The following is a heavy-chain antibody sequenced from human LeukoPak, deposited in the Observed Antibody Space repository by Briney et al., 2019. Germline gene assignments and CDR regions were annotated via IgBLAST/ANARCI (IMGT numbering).Heavy chain of an antibody. V-gene: IGHV3-74*01. Sequence: PGGSLRLSCAASGLTFSSHWMHWVRQAPGKGLVWVSRITNDGSSTTYADSVKGRFTISRDNSKNTLYLQMNSLRAEDTAVYYCAKLPLEYSSSNFDYWGQGTLVTVSS. D-gene: IGHD6-6*01. CDR3: AKLPLEYSSSNFDY. J-gene: IGHJ4*02. CDR1: GLTFSSHW. CDR2: ITNDGSST.